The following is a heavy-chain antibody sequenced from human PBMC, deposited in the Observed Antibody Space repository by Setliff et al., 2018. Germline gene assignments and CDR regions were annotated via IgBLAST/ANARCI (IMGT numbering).Heavy chain of an antibody. CDR3: ARGGSSGWYGGAFDM. Sequence: SETLSLTCTVSGGSISSNYWSWVRQPPGKGLEWIGNIYNSGSTYYNPSLKSRVTMSVDTSKNHFSLKLTSVTAADTALYYCARGGSSGWYGGAFDMWGQGTMVTVSS. CDR1: GGSISSNY. CDR2: IYNSGST. D-gene: IGHD6-19*01. J-gene: IGHJ3*02. V-gene: IGHV4-59*04.